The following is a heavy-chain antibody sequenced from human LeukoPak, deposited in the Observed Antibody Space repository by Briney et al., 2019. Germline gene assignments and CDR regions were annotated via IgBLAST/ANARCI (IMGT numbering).Heavy chain of an antibody. J-gene: IGHJ4*02. CDR1: GGSISSSSYY. CDR3: ARLRVATPFDY. CDR2: IYYSGST. V-gene: IGHV4-39*01. D-gene: IGHD5-12*01. Sequence: SETLSLTCTVSGGSISSSSYYWGWIRQPPGKGLEWIGRIYYSGSTYFNPSLKSRVTISADTSTNQFSLKLSSVTAAATAVYYCARLRVATPFDYWGQGTLVTVSS.